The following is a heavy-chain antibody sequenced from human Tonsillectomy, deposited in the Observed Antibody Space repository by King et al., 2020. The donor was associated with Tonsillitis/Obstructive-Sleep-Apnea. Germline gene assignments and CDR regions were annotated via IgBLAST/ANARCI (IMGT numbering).Heavy chain of an antibody. CDR2: ISSGSSSI. V-gene: IGHV3-48*02. CDR3: ARDGGCSSTICLYNWFDP. J-gene: IGHJ5*02. CDR1: GFTFSSYS. Sequence: VQLVESGGGLVQPGGSLRLSCAASGFTFSSYSMNWVRQAPGKGLEWVSYISSGSSSIYYADSVKGRFTISRDNAKNSLYLQMNSLRDEDTAVYYCARDGGCSSTICLYNWFDPWGQGTLVTVSS. D-gene: IGHD2-2*01.